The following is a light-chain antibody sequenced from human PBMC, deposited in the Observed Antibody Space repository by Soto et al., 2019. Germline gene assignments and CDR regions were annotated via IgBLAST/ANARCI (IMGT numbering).Light chain of an antibody. CDR3: QQYRSSPFT. CDR1: QSVSDNY. V-gene: IGKV3-20*01. CDR2: GAS. Sequence: EIVLTQSPGTLSLSPGERATLSCRASQSVSDNYLAWYQQKPGQAPRLLIYGASSRATGIPDRFSGSGSGTDFILTISRLEPEDFAVYFCQQYRSSPFTFGPGTKVDIK. J-gene: IGKJ3*01.